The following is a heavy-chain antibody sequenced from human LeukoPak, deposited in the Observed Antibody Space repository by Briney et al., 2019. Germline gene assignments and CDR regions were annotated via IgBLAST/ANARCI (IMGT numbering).Heavy chain of an antibody. V-gene: IGHV1-2*06. D-gene: IGHD3-10*01. CDR2: INPNSGGT. CDR1: GYTFTGYY. CDR3: AREILLVRGSGSYYYPYYYYYGMDV. J-gene: IGHJ6*02. Sequence: ASVKVSCKASGYTFTGYYMHWVRQAPGQGLEWMGRINPNSGGTNYAQKFQGRVTMTRDTSISTAYTELSRLRSDDTAVYYCAREILLVRGSGSYYYPYYYYYGMDVWGQGTTVTVSS.